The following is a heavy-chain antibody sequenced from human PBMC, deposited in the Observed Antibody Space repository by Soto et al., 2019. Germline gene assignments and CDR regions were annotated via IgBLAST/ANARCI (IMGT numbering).Heavy chain of an antibody. Sequence: SETLSLTCRVSGGSMSGYYWSWIRQAPGKGLEWIGYVYYTGSTNYNPSLQSRVTISVDTSNKQFSLSLRLVTAADTAVYFCARTIAVPSSHIDHWGQGIRVTVSS. V-gene: IGHV4-59*01. CDR3: ARTIAVPSSHIDH. D-gene: IGHD6-19*01. CDR1: GGSMSGYY. J-gene: IGHJ4*02. CDR2: VYYTGST.